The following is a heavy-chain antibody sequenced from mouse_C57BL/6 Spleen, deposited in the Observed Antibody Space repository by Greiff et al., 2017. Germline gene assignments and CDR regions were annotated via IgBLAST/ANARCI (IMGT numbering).Heavy chain of an antibody. CDR2: ISYDGSN. V-gene: IGHV3-6*01. CDR1: GYSITSGYY. Sequence: ESGPGLVKPSQSLSLTCSVTGYSITSGYYWNWIRQFPGNKLEWMGYISYDGSNNYNPSLKNRIPITRDTSKNQFFLKLNSVTTEDTATYYWARDRDYGYSGFAYGGKGILVTVSA. CDR3: ARDRDYGYSGFAY. J-gene: IGHJ3*01. D-gene: IGHD2-2*01.